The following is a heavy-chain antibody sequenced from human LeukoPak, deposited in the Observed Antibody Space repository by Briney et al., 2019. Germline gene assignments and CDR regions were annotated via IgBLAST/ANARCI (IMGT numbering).Heavy chain of an antibody. CDR2: IIPILGIA. CDR3: ATGTVTNSVFDY. D-gene: IGHD4-17*01. J-gene: IGHJ4*02. CDR1: GGTFSSYA. V-gene: IGHV1-69*04. Sequence: SVKVSCTASGGTFSSYAISWVRQAPGQGLEWMGRIIPILGIANYAQKFQGRVTITADKSTSTAYMELSSLRSEDTAVYYCATGTVTNSVFDYWGQGTLVTVSS.